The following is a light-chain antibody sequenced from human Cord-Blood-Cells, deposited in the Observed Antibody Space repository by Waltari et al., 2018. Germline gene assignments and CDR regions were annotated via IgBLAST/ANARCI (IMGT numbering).Light chain of an antibody. J-gene: IGLJ1*01. CDR2: EVS. CDR3: SSYTSSSNYV. Sequence: QSALTQPASVSGSPGQSITISCTGTSSDVGGYNYVSWYQQHPGKAPKLMIYEVSNRPAGFSNRFSGSKSGNTASRTISGLQAEDETDYYCSSYTSSSNYVFGTGTKVTVL. V-gene: IGLV2-14*01. CDR1: SSDVGGYNY.